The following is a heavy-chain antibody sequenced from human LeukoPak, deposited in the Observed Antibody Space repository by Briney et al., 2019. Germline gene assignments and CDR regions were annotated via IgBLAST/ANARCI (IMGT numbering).Heavy chain of an antibody. D-gene: IGHD2-8*01. CDR2: ISTYNGNT. Sequence: ASVKVSCKASGYTFTSHGISWVRQAPGQGLEWMGWISTYNGNTNYAQKLQGRVTMTTDTSTSTAYMELRSLRSDDTAVYYCARNSRYCTNGVCYPSMGLYYFDYWGQGTLVTVSS. CDR1: GYTFTSHG. J-gene: IGHJ4*02. CDR3: ARNSRYCTNGVCYPSMGLYYFDY. V-gene: IGHV1-18*01.